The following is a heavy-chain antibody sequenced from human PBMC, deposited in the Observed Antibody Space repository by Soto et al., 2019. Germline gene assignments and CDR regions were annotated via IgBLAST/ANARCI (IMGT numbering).Heavy chain of an antibody. Sequence: QVQLVQSGAEVKKPGSSVKVSCKASGGTFSSYTISWVRQAPGQGLEWMGRIIPILGIANYAQKFQGRVTITADKSTSTAYMELSILRSEDTAVYYCARGAHYYDSSGYYQHWGQGTLVTVSS. V-gene: IGHV1-69*02. D-gene: IGHD3-22*01. CDR2: IIPILGIA. J-gene: IGHJ1*01. CDR1: GGTFSSYT. CDR3: ARGAHYYDSSGYYQH.